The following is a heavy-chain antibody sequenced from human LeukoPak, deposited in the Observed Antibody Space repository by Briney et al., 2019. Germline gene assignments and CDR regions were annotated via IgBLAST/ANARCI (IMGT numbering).Heavy chain of an antibody. V-gene: IGHV3-23*01. CDR3: ANTAPFYDYSGIDY. D-gene: IGHD3-16*01. CDR1: GFTFSNYA. Sequence: GGSLRLSCAASGFTFSNYAMSWVRQAPGKGLQWVSGISSSGGSTFYVDSEGGRFTISRDNSKNTLYLQMNNLRVEDTAVYYCANTAPFYDYSGIDYWGQGTLVTVSS. J-gene: IGHJ4*02. CDR2: ISSSGGST.